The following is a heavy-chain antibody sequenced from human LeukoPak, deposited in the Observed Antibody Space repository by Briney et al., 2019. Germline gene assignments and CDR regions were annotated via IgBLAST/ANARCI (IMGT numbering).Heavy chain of an antibody. D-gene: IGHD5-12*01. J-gene: IGHJ6*02. Sequence: GGTLRLSCAASGFTFSSYAMSWVRQAPGKGLEWVSATSGSGGSTDYAHSVKGRFTISRDNSKNTLYLQMNSLRAEDTAVYYCAKDRRVATIPPYYYYGMDVWGQGTTVTVSS. V-gene: IGHV3-23*01. CDR1: GFTFSSYA. CDR3: AKDRRVATIPPYYYYGMDV. CDR2: TSGSGGST.